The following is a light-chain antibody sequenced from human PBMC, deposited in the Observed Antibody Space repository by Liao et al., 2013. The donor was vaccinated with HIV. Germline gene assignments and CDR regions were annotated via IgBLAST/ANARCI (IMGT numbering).Light chain of an antibody. Sequence: SSELTQSPSVSVSPGQTASITCSGDYLGDKYASWYQHKPGQAPVLVIYQDYKRPSGIPERFSGSNSANTATLTISRVEAGDEADYYCQVWDSSSDHYFFGTGTKVTVL. V-gene: IGLV3-1*01. CDR3: QVWDSSSDHYF. CDR2: QDY. J-gene: IGLJ1*01. CDR1: YLGDKY.